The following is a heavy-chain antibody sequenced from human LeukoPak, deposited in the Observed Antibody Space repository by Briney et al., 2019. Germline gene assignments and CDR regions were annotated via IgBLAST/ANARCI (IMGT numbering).Heavy chain of an antibody. J-gene: IGHJ6*03. Sequence: HPGGSLRLSCAASGFTFSSYGMHRVCQAPGKGLEWVAFIRYDGSNKYYADSVKGRFTISRDNSKNTLYLQMNSLRAEDTAVYYCAKARGPYYYYYMDVWGKGTTVTISS. CDR2: IRYDGSNK. D-gene: IGHD3-10*01. CDR3: AKARGPYYYYYMDV. V-gene: IGHV3-30*02. CDR1: GFTFSSYG.